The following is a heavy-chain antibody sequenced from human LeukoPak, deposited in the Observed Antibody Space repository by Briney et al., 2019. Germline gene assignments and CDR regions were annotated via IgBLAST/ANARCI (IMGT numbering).Heavy chain of an antibody. J-gene: IGHJ4*02. CDR2: IYHSGST. CDR3: ARVLSRRDLWLDY. Sequence: SETLSLTCTVSGGSISSGGYYWSWIRQHPGKGLEWIGYIYHSGSTYYNPSLKSRVTISVDTSKNQFSLKLSSVTAADTAVYYCARVLSRRDLWLDYWGQGTLVTVSS. CDR1: GGSISSGGYY. V-gene: IGHV4-31*03. D-gene: IGHD5-18*01.